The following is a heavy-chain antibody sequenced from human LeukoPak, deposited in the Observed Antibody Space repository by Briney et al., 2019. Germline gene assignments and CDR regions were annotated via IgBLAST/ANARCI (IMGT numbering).Heavy chain of an antibody. CDR3: ARSKAHLSTSWYGTWFDP. CDR2: MYHSGDT. J-gene: IGHJ5*02. Sequence: ASETLSLTCTVSGYSVSSGYYWGWIRQPPGRGLEWIGSMYHSGDTYYNPSLKSRVTISVDTSKNQLSLKLSSVTAADTAVYYCARSKAHLSTSWYGTWFDPWGQGTLVTVSS. D-gene: IGHD2-2*01. CDR1: GYSVSSGYY. V-gene: IGHV4-38-2*02.